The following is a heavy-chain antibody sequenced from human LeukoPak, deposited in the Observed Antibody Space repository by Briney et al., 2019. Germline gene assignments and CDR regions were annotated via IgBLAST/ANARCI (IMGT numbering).Heavy chain of an antibody. V-gene: IGHV4-34*01. D-gene: IGHD1-26*01. CDR2: INHSGST. CDR1: GGSFSGYY. J-gene: IGHJ3*02. Sequence: SETLSLTCAVYGGSFSGYYWSWIRQPPGKGLEWIGEINHSGSTNYNPSLKSRVTISVDTSKNQFSLKLSSVTAADTAVYYCAREGDLVDAFDIWGQGTMVTVSS. CDR3: AREGDLVDAFDI.